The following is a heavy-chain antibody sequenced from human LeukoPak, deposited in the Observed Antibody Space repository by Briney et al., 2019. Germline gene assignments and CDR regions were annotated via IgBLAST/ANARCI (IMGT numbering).Heavy chain of an antibody. CDR2: IIPILGIA. CDR3: AVSDDYGDPTSDYYYYGMDA. J-gene: IGHJ6*02. V-gene: IGHV1-69*04. Sequence: SVKVSCKASGDTFSSYAISWVRQAPGQGLEWMGRIIPILGIANYAQKFQGRVTITADKSTSTAYMELSSLRSEDTAVYYCAVSDDYGDPTSDYYYYGMDAWGQGTTVTVSS. D-gene: IGHD4-17*01. CDR1: GDTFSSYA.